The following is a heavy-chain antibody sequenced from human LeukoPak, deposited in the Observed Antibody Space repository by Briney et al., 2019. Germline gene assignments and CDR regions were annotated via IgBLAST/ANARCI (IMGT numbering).Heavy chain of an antibody. V-gene: IGHV3-9*01. CDR1: GFFFSNYW. CDR3: AKDRAYGSGSYGFDY. Sequence: GGSLRLSCAASGFFFSNYWMSWVRQAQGKGLEWVSGISWNSGSIGYADSVKGRFTISRDNAKNSLYLQMNSLRAEDTALYYCAKDRAYGSGSYGFDYWGQGTLVTVSS. J-gene: IGHJ4*02. D-gene: IGHD3-10*01. CDR2: ISWNSGSI.